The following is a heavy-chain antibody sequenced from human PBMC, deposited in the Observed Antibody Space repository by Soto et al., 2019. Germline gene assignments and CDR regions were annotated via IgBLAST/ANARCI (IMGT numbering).Heavy chain of an antibody. CDR2: IYSGGST. Sequence: EVQLVESGGGLIQPGGSLRLSCAASGFTVSSNYMSWVRQAPGKGLEWVSVIYSGGSTYYADSVKGRYTISRGNSKKKLALQMNSLRAEDTAVYYCESPAKTTVADDYGMDVWGQGTTVTVSS. CDR3: ESPAKTTVADDYGMDV. V-gene: IGHV3-53*01. CDR1: GFTVSSNY. J-gene: IGHJ6*02. D-gene: IGHD4-17*01.